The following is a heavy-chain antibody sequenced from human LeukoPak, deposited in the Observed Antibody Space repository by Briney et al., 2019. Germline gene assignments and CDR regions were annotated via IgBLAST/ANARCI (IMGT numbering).Heavy chain of an antibody. Sequence: PGGSLRLSCSASGFTFSTYSMHWVRQAPGKGLEYVSGISSNEITTYYADSVKGRFTISRDNSKNTLYLQMSSLGPDDTAVYYCVNNVIDSQSFDSWGQGALVTVSS. CDR2: ISSNEITT. J-gene: IGHJ4*02. D-gene: IGHD2-21*01. CDR1: GFTFSTYS. V-gene: IGHV3-64D*06. CDR3: VNNVIDSQSFDS.